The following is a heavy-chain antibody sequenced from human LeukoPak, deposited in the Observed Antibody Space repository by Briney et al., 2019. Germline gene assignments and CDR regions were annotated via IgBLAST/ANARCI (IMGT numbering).Heavy chain of an antibody. Sequence: ASVKVSCKASGYTFTGYYMHWVRQAPGQGLEWMGWINPNSGGTNYAQKFQGRVTMTRDTSISTAYMELSRLRSDDTAVYYCAREAVAGTGPVGYWGQGTLVTVSS. D-gene: IGHD6-19*01. J-gene: IGHJ4*02. V-gene: IGHV1-2*02. CDR3: AREAVAGTGPVGY. CDR2: INPNSGGT. CDR1: GYTFTGYY.